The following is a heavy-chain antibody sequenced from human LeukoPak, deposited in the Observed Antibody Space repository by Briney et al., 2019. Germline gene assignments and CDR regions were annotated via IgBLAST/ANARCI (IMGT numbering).Heavy chain of an antibody. V-gene: IGHV1-18*01. CDR2: ISVYNGNT. Sequence: GASVKVSCKASGYTFTSYGISWVRQAPGQGLKWMGWISVYNGNTKYAQKLQGRVTMTTDTSTNTAYMELRSLRSDDTAVYYCARDRATMVRGVVDYWGQGTLVTVSS. CDR3: ARDRATMVRGVVDY. D-gene: IGHD3-10*01. J-gene: IGHJ4*02. CDR1: GYTFTSYG.